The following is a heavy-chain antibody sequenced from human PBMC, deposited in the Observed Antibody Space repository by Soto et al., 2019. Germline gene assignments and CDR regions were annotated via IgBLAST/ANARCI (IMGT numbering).Heavy chain of an antibody. CDR1: GHTFTITRFP. D-gene: IGHD1-7*01. V-gene: IGHV1-3*01. J-gene: IGHJ4*02. Sequence: QVHLVQSGAEGKKPGASVRLSCQASGHTFTITRFPMHCVRQAPGQRLEWMGLINVGNDNTKYSQKFQGRVTITREPSALTAYRELTGLRSEETAVYYCALGYNWNYYFDSWGQGTLVTVSS. CDR3: ALGYNWNYYFDS. CDR2: INVGNDNT.